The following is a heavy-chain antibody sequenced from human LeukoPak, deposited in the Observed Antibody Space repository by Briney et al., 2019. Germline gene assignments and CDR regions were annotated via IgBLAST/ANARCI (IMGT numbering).Heavy chain of an antibody. Sequence: GGSLRLSCAASGFTFSSYGVHWVRQAPGKGLEWVAVIWYDGSNKYYTDSVKGRFTISRDNSKNTLNLQMNSLRAEDTAVYYCARRFGDDAFDIWGQGTVVTVSS. CDR2: IWYDGSNK. CDR1: GFTFSSYG. J-gene: IGHJ3*02. V-gene: IGHV3-33*01. D-gene: IGHD3-10*01. CDR3: ARRFGDDAFDI.